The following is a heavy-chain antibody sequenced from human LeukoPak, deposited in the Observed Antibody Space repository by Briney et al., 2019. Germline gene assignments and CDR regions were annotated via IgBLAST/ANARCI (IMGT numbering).Heavy chain of an antibody. CDR2: IYYTEST. J-gene: IGHJ4*02. D-gene: IGHD6-13*01. V-gene: IGHV4-39*01. Sequence: PSETLSLTCTVFGDSISSNIKYWGWIRQPPGKGLEWIVSIYYTESTYDNPCLKSRITMSVNTSKNQFSLKLSYVTAADTAVYYSARHCDRLPGSRLYSFDYWGQGTLVTVSS. CDR3: ARHCDRLPGSRLYSFDY. CDR1: GDSISSNIKY.